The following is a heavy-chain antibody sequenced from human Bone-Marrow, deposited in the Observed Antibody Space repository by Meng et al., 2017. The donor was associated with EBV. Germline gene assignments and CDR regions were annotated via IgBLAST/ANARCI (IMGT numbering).Heavy chain of an antibody. J-gene: IGHJ4*02. CDR3: LLQVQDDDY. CDR2: INHSGST. V-gene: IGHV4-34*03. D-gene: IGHD1-1*01. CDR1: GGSLSGYY. Sequence: QVHLQEWGAGLLKPSETLSFTVAVYGGSLSGYYWSWSRQPPGKGLEWIGEINHSGSTNYNPSLKSRVTISVDTSKNQFSLKLSSVTAADTAVYYCLLQVQDDDYWGQGTLVTVSS.